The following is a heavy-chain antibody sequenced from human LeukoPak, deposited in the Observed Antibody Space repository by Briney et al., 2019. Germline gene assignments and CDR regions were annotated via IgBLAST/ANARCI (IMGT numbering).Heavy chain of an antibody. Sequence: SQTLSLTCTVSSGSISSSSYYWGWIRQPPGKGLEWIGSIYYSGSTYYNPSLKSRVTISVDTSKNQFSLKLSSVTAADTAVYYCARHPNWNYNWSVDYWGQGTLVTVSS. D-gene: IGHD1-7*01. V-gene: IGHV4-39*01. J-gene: IGHJ4*02. CDR2: IYYSGST. CDR1: SGSISSSSYY. CDR3: ARHPNWNYNWSVDY.